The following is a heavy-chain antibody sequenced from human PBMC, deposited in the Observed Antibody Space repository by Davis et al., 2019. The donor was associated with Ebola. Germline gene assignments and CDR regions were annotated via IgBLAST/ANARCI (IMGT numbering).Heavy chain of an antibody. V-gene: IGHV1-18*04. D-gene: IGHD3-22*01. Sequence: AASVQVSCKASGYTFTNYGITWVRQAPGQGLEWMGWINPHNGNTNYAQNVQGRVIMTSDTATTTAYMEVGSLRSDDTAVYYCARDRYDSSGYYWSYNWFDPWGQGTLVTVSS. CDR3: ARDRYDSSGYYWSYNWFDP. CDR1: GYTFTNYG. CDR2: INPHNGNT. J-gene: IGHJ5*02.